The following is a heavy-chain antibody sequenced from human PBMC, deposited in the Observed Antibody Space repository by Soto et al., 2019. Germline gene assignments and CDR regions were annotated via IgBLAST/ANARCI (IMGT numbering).Heavy chain of an antibody. CDR3: ARIGEDSSGHNWFDP. Sequence: AASVKVSCKASGYTFTSYGISWVRQAPGQGLEWMGWISAYNGNTNYAQKLQGRVTMTTDTSTSTAYMELRSLRSDDTAVYYCARIGEDSSGHNWFDPWGQGTLVTVSS. CDR2: ISAYNGNT. V-gene: IGHV1-18*01. D-gene: IGHD3-22*01. CDR1: GYTFTSYG. J-gene: IGHJ5*02.